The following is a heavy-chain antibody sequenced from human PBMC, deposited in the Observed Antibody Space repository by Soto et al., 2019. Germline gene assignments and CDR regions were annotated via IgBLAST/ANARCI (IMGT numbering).Heavy chain of an antibody. CDR2: ISAYNGNT. V-gene: IGHV1-18*01. D-gene: IGHD3-22*01. CDR1: GYTFTSYG. CDR3: AKHWDYDSSGTHGADAFDI. J-gene: IGHJ3*02. Sequence: ASVKVSCKASGYTFTSYGISWVRQAPGQGLEWMGWISAYNGNTNYAQKLQGRVTMTTDTSTSTAYMELRSLRSDDTAVYYCAKHWDYDSSGTHGADAFDIWGQGTMVTVSS.